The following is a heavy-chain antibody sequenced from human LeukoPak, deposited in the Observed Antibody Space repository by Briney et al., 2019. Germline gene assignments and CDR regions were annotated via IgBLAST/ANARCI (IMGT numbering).Heavy chain of an antibody. D-gene: IGHD7-27*01. Sequence: ASVRLSCKASGYTFTGYYMHWVRQAPGQGLEWMGWINPNSGGTNYAQKFQGRVTMTRDTSISTDYMELSRLRSDDTAVYYCARDNRWGYNWFDPWGQGNLGAVSS. J-gene: IGHJ5*02. V-gene: IGHV1-2*02. CDR1: GYTFTGYY. CDR2: INPNSGGT. CDR3: ARDNRWGYNWFDP.